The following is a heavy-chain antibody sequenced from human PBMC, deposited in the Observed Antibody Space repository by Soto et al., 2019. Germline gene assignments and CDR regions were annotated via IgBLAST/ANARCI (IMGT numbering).Heavy chain of an antibody. CDR2: ISYDGSNK. Sequence: PRLSCAASGFTFSSYAMHWVRQAPGKGLEWVAVISYDGSNKYYADSVKGRFTISRDNSKNTLYLQMNSLRAEDTAVYYCARALRIQLWLGLDYWGQGTLVTVSS. V-gene: IGHV3-30-3*01. CDR3: ARALRIQLWLGLDY. CDR1: GFTFSSYA. D-gene: IGHD5-18*01. J-gene: IGHJ4*02.